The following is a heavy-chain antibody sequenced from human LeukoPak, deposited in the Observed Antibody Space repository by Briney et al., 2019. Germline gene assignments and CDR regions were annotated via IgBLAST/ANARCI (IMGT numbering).Heavy chain of an antibody. Sequence: SETLSLTCTVSGGSISSYYWSWIRQPPGKGLEWIGYIYYSGSTNYNPSLKSRVTISVDTSKDQFSLKLSSVTAADTAVYYCARRLRYSSGHFDYWGQGTLVTVSS. CDR3: ARRLRYSSGHFDY. V-gene: IGHV4-59*08. J-gene: IGHJ4*02. CDR2: IYYSGST. CDR1: GGSISSYY. D-gene: IGHD2-15*01.